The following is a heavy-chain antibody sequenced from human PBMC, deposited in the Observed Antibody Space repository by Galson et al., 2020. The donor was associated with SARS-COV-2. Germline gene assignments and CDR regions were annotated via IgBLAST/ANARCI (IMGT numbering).Heavy chain of an antibody. CDR2: IWYDGSNK. CDR1: GFTFSSYG. Sequence: TGGSLRLSCAASGFTFSSYGMHWVRQAPGKGLEWVAVIWYDGSNKYYADSVKGRFTISRDNSKNTLYLQMNSLRAEDTAVYYGARDLPLFTTVVTQDSFDIGGQGTMVTVSS. CDR3: ARDLPLFTTVVTQDSFDI. J-gene: IGHJ3*02. D-gene: IGHD4-17*01. V-gene: IGHV3-33*01.